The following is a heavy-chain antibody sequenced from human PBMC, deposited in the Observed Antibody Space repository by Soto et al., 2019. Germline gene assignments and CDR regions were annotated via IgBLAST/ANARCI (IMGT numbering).Heavy chain of an antibody. CDR2: VYPGDSDT. D-gene: IGHD4-17*01. CDR3: ARQGPLRDAFDI. CDR1: GYSFNKYW. Sequence: GESLKISCKASGYSFNKYWIGWVRQMPGKGLEWMRIVYPGDSDTRFSPSFQGQVAMSADKSTTTAYLQWSSLKASDTAMYYCARQGPLRDAFDIWGQGTMVTVSS. J-gene: IGHJ3*02. V-gene: IGHV5-51*01.